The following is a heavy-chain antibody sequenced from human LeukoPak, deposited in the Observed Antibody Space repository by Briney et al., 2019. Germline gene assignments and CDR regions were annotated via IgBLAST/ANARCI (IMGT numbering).Heavy chain of an antibody. CDR2: INPNSGGT. J-gene: IGHJ5*02. D-gene: IGHD2-2*01. V-gene: IGHV1-2*02. CDR1: GYAFTSYA. CDR3: ARGTPLEYCNSTSCYHWFDP. Sequence: ASVKVSCKASGYAFTSYAVHWVRQAPGQGLEWMGWINPNSGGTNYAQKFQGRVTMTRDTSISTAYMELSRLRSDDTAVYYCARGTPLEYCNSTSCYHWFDPWGQGTLVTVSS.